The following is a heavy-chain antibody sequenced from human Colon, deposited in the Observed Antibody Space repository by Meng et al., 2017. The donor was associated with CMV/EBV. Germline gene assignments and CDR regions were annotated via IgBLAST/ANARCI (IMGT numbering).Heavy chain of an antibody. Sequence: SETLSLTCAVNGGSFSGYYWRWIRQPPGKGLEWIGEIDHSGGTNYNPSLKSRVTVSVDTSKKHFSLKLSSVTDADTAVYYCARFSATGAYYYGMDVWGQGTTVTVSS. CDR1: GGSFSGYY. CDR3: ARFSATGAYYYGMDV. D-gene: IGHD1-1*01. J-gene: IGHJ6*02. CDR2: IDHSGGT. V-gene: IGHV4-34*01.